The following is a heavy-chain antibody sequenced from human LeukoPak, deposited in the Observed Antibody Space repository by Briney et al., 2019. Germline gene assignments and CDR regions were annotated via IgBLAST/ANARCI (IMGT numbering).Heavy chain of an antibody. V-gene: IGHV4-59*12. J-gene: IGHJ3*02. CDR1: GGSISSYY. CDR2: IYYSGST. D-gene: IGHD2-2*03. CDR3: AREGGYCSSIGCHDAFDI. Sequence: SETLSLTCTVSGGSISSYYWSWIRQPPGKGLEWIGYIYYSGSTNYNPSLKSRVTISVDTSKNQFSLKLSSVTAADTAVYYCAREGGYCSSIGCHDAFDIWGQGTMVTVSS.